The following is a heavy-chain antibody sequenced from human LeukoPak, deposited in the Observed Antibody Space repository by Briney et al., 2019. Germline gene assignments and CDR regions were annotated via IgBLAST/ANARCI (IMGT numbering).Heavy chain of an antibody. J-gene: IGHJ4*02. CDR1: GFTFSNYN. V-gene: IGHV3-21*01. CDR2: ISGSSSYI. CDR3: ARGLGY. Sequence: PGGSLGLSCAASGFTFSNYNMNWVRHAPGQGLEWVSSISGSSSYIYYADSVKGRFTIYRGNAKNSLYLQMNSLRAEDTAVYYCARGLGYWGQGTLVTVYS.